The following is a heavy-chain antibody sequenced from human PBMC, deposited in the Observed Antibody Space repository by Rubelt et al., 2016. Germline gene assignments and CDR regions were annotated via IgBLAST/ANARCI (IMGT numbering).Heavy chain of an antibody. CDR2: IWYDGSNK. V-gene: IGHV3-33*01. CDR3: ATPRYCSSTSCYREHHAFDI. D-gene: IGHD2-2*01. Sequence: APGKGPEWVAVIWYDGSNKYYADSVKGRFTISRDNSKNTLYLQMNSLRAEDTAVYYCATPRYCSSTSCYREHHAFDIWGQGTMVTVSS. J-gene: IGHJ3*02.